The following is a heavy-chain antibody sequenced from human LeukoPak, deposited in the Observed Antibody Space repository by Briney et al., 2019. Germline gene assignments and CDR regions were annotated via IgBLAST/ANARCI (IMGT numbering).Heavy chain of an antibody. Sequence: SETLSLICSVSGVSMTGYYWSWIRQAPGKAPEWIGYIYSSGSTNYNPSLNSRVTTSLDASSDQFSLKLTFFTAADTAVYYCATRPADGSWYGVFYFWSGGTLITASS. CDR3: ATRPADGSWYGVFYF. J-gene: IGHJ4*01. CDR1: GVSMTGYY. V-gene: IGHV4-59*01. D-gene: IGHD3-10*01. CDR2: IYSSGST.